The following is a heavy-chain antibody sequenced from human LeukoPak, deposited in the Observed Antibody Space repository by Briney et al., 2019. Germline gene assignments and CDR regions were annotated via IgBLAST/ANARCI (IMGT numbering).Heavy chain of an antibody. CDR1: GFTFSNYP. J-gene: IGHJ3*02. CDR3: ASRGYDAFDI. D-gene: IGHD3-10*01. CDR2: IGSGGSPI. V-gene: IGHV3-48*01. Sequence: GGSLRLSCAASGFTFSNYPMNWVRQAPGKGLEWVSYIGSGGSPIYYADSVRGRFSISRDNSKNTLYLQMNSLRAEDTAVYYCASRGYDAFDIWGQGTMVTVSS.